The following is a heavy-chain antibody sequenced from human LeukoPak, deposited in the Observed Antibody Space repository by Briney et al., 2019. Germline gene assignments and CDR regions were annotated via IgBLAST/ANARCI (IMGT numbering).Heavy chain of an antibody. CDR2: IYYSGST. J-gene: IGHJ6*02. CDR3: ARQGIAAAGLYYYGMDV. D-gene: IGHD6-13*01. CDR1: GGSISSYY. V-gene: IGHV4-59*08. Sequence: PSETLSLTCTVSGGSISSYYWSWIRQPPGKGLEWIGYIYYSGSTNYNPSLKSRVTISVDTSKNQFSLKLSSVTAADTAVYYCARQGIAAAGLYYYGMDVWGQGTTVTVSS.